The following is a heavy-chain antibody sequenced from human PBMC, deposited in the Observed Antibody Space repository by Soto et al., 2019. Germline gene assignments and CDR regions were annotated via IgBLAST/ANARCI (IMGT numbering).Heavy chain of an antibody. Sequence: GGSLRLSCAASGFTFSDYYINWIRQAPGKGLEWVSYISSSSSYTNYADSVKGRFTISRDNAKNSLYLQMNSLRAEDTAVYYCARVLVEYQPLVYYYYGMDVWGQGTTVTVSS. CDR1: GFTFSDYY. CDR2: ISSSSSYT. J-gene: IGHJ6*02. CDR3: ARVLVEYQPLVYYYYGMDV. V-gene: IGHV3-11*05. D-gene: IGHD2-2*01.